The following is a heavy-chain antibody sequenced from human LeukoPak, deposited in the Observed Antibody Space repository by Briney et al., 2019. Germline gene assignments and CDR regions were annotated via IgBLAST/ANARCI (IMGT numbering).Heavy chain of an antibody. CDR3: ARADYYDSSGYQPLYYFDY. CDR1: GGSISSSSYY. V-gene: IGHV4-39*07. CDR2: IYYSGST. Sequence: PSETLSLTCTVSGGSISSSSYYWGWIRQPPGKGLEWIGSIYYSGSTYYNPSLKSRVTISVDTSKNQFSLKLGSVTAADTAVYYCARADYYDSSGYQPLYYFDYWGQGTLVTVSS. J-gene: IGHJ4*02. D-gene: IGHD3-22*01.